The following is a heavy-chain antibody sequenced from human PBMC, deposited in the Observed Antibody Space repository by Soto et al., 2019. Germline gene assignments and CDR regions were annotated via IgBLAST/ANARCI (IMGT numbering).Heavy chain of an antibody. V-gene: IGHV3-30-3*01. CDR3: ASGYDYVWGSYRHPPAY. Sequence: PGESLKISCAASGFPFSNYAMHWVRQAPGKGLEWVAVISYDGSNKYYADSVKGRFTISRDNSKNTLYLQMNSLRAEDTAVYYCASGYDYVWGSYRHPPAYWGQGTLVTVSS. D-gene: IGHD3-16*02. CDR1: GFPFSNYA. CDR2: ISYDGSNK. J-gene: IGHJ4*02.